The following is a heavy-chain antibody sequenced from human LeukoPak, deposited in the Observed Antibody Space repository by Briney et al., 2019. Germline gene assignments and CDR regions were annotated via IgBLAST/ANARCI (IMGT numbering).Heavy chain of an antibody. Sequence: GGSLRLSCAASGFTFSSYAMSWVRQAPGKGLEWVSAISGSGGSTYYADSVKGRFTISRDNSKNTLYLQMNSLRAEDTAVYYCARDRAYYYGSGSEFDYWGQGTLVTVSS. CDR2: ISGSGGST. D-gene: IGHD3-10*01. V-gene: IGHV3-23*01. J-gene: IGHJ4*02. CDR1: GFTFSSYA. CDR3: ARDRAYYYGSGSEFDY.